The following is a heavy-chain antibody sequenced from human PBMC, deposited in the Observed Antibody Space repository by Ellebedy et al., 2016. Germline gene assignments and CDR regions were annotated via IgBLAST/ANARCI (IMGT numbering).Heavy chain of an antibody. Sequence: GESLKISXTASGFTFSNYAMNWARQAPGKGLEWVSFISASGDSTYYADSVKGRFTISRANSKNTLYLQMNSLRADDTAVYYCAKDQGEYSGSYFDYWGQGALVTVSS. J-gene: IGHJ4*02. CDR1: GFTFSNYA. CDR2: ISASGDST. D-gene: IGHD1-26*01. CDR3: AKDQGEYSGSYFDY. V-gene: IGHV3-23*01.